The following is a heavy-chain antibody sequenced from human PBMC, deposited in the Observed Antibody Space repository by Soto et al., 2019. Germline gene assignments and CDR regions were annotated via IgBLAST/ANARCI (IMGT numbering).Heavy chain of an antibody. J-gene: IGHJ4*02. CDR1: GFTFSPSW. D-gene: IGHD5-12*01. Sequence: EVQLVESGGGLIQPGGSLRLSCAASGFTFSPSWMHWVRQAPGKGLVWVSRINSDGSGPSYADSVKGRFTISRDNAKNTLYLQMNSLRAEDTALYYCASGYGGEIDYWGQGTLVTVSS. CDR3: ASGYGGEIDY. CDR2: INSDGSGP. V-gene: IGHV3-74*01.